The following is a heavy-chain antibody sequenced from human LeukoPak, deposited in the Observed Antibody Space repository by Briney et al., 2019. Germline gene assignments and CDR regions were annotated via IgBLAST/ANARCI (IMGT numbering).Heavy chain of an antibody. CDR3: ARGLYYDFWSGYYIYYYMDV. V-gene: IGHV4-31*03. Sequence: PSETLSLTYTVSGGSISSGGYYWSWIRQHPGNGLEWIGYIYYSGSTYYNPSLKSRVTISVDTSKNQFSLKLSSVTAADTAVYHCARGLYYDFWSGYYIYYYMDVWGKGTTVTVSS. CDR1: GGSISSGGYY. CDR2: IYYSGST. D-gene: IGHD3-3*01. J-gene: IGHJ6*03.